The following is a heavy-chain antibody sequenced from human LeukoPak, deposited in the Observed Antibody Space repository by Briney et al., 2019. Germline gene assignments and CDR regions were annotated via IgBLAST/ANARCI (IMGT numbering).Heavy chain of an antibody. CDR3: AKRGVVIRVILVGFHKEAYYFDS. CDR2: ISGSGGAT. J-gene: IGHJ4*02. Sequence: GGSLRLSCAASGFTVSSNYMSWVRQAPGEGLEWVAGISGSGGATNYADSVKGRFTISRDNPKNTLYLQMNSLRVEDTAVYFCAKRGVVIRVILVGFHKEAYYFDSWGQGALVTVSS. V-gene: IGHV3-23*01. CDR1: GFTVSSNY. D-gene: IGHD3-22*01.